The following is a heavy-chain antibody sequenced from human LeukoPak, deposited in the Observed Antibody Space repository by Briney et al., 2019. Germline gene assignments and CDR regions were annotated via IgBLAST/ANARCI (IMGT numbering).Heavy chain of an antibody. V-gene: IGHV4-34*01. J-gene: IGHJ3*02. D-gene: IGHD2-2*01. CDR2: INHSGST. CDR1: GFTFSDYY. Sequence: GSLRLSCAASGFTFSDYYMSWIRQPPGKELEWIGEINHSGSTNYNPSLKSRVTISVDTSKNQFSLKLSSVTAADTAVYYCASLWPYQLSAFDIWGQGTMVTVSS. CDR3: ASLWPYQLSAFDI.